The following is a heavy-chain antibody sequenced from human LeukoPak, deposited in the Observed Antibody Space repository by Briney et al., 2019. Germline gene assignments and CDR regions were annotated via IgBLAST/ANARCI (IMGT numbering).Heavy chain of an antibody. J-gene: IGHJ6*03. V-gene: IGHV3-21*01. CDR2: ISSSSSYI. CDR1: GFTYTSYS. CDR3: ARDKAGTTLYYYYSMDA. D-gene: IGHD1-14*01. Sequence: GGSLRLSCAASGFTYTSYSMYWVRQAPGKGLEWVSSISSSSSYIYYADSVKGRFTISRDNAKNSLYLQMNSLRAEDTAVYYCARDKAGTTLYYYYSMDACGNETTVTVSS.